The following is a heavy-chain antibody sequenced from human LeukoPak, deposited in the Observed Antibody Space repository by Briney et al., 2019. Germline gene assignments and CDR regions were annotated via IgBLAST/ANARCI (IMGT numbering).Heavy chain of an antibody. CDR1: GFTFSSYA. V-gene: IGHV3-30-3*01. CDR2: ISYDGSNK. CDR3: AKLPYYYYGMDV. Sequence: PGGSLRLSCAASGFTFSSYAMHWVRQAPGKGLEWVAVISYDGSNKYYADSVKGRFTISRDNSKNTLYLQMNSLRAEDTAVYYCAKLPYYYYGMDVWGQGTLVTVSS. J-gene: IGHJ6*02.